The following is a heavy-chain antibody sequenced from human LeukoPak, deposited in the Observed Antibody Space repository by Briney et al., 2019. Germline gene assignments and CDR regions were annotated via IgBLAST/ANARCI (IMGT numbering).Heavy chain of an antibody. J-gene: IGHJ4*02. D-gene: IGHD5-18*01. Sequence: GASVKVSCKASGYTFTGYYIHWVRQAPGQGLEWMGWINPNSGGTNYAQKFQGRVTMTRDTSISTVYMEPSRLISDDTAVYYCARDGSADYLSAPSNTAMVPLDYWGQGTLVTVSS. CDR1: GYTFTGYY. CDR3: ARDGSADYLSAPSNTAMVPLDY. V-gene: IGHV1-2*02. CDR2: INPNSGGT.